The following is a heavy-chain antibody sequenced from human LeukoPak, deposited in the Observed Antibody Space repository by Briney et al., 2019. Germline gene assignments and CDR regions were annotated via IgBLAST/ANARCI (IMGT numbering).Heavy chain of an antibody. V-gene: IGHV3-30*18. CDR3: AKEVAVAGTLSLGY. CDR2: ISYDGSNQ. CDR1: GFTFSDYG. D-gene: IGHD6-19*01. Sequence: PGRSLRLSCAASGFTFSDYGMHWVRQAPGKGLEWVAVISYDGSNQYYADFVKGRFTISRDKSKNTLYLQMNSLRAEDTAVYYCAKEVAVAGTLSLGYWGQGTQVTISS. J-gene: IGHJ4*02.